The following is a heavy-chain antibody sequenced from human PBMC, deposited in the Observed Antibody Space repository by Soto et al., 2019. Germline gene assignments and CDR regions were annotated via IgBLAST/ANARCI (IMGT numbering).Heavy chain of an antibody. J-gene: IGHJ4*02. CDR1: GVSISSSSYY. Sequence: SETLSLTCTVSGVSISSSSYYWGWIRQPPGKGLEWIGSIYYSGSTYYNPSLKSRVTISVDTSKNQFSLKLSSVTAADTAVYYCARLSRYYDSSGYYSAFEYWGQGTLVTVSS. V-gene: IGHV4-39*01. CDR2: IYYSGST. D-gene: IGHD3-22*01. CDR3: ARLSRYYDSSGYYSAFEY.